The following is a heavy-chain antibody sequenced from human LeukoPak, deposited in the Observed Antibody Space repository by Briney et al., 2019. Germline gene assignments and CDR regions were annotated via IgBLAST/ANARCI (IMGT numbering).Heavy chain of an antibody. J-gene: IGHJ5*02. CDR1: GFTFSSSA. Sequence: GGSLRLSCAASGFTFSSSAMTWVRQAPGKGLERVSSLTGGSDNSEHADSVKGRFSISRDNSKNTLYLQMNSLTAEDTAVYYCVRGWQQLGSWGRGTLVTVSS. CDR3: VRGWQQLGS. V-gene: IGHV3-23*01. D-gene: IGHD1-1*01. CDR2: LTGGSDNS.